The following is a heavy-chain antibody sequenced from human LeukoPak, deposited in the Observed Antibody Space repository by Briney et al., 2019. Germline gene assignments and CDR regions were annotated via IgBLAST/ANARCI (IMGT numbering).Heavy chain of an antibody. CDR2: ISGSGGST. J-gene: IGHJ4*02. CDR3: ARTPGYSSGWFFDY. Sequence: PGGSLRLSCAASGFTFSSYGMSWVRQAPGKGLEWVSAISGSGGSTYYADSVKGRFTISRDNSKNTLYLQMNSLRAEDTAVYYCARTPGYSSGWFFDYWGQGTLVTVSS. D-gene: IGHD6-19*01. V-gene: IGHV3-23*01. CDR1: GFTFSSYG.